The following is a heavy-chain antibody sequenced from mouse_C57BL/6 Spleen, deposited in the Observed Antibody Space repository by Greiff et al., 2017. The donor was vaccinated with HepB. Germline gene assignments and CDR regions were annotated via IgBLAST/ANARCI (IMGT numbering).Heavy chain of an antibody. CDR2: IYPGDGDT. CDR3: ARWLLRDWYFDV. Sequence: VQLQQSGPELVKPGASVKISCKASGYAFSSSWMNWVKQRPGKGLEWIGRIYPGDGDTNYNGKFKGKATLTADKSSSTAYMQLSSLTSEDSAVYFCARWLLRDWYFDVWGTGTTVTVSS. D-gene: IGHD2-3*01. J-gene: IGHJ1*03. V-gene: IGHV1-82*01. CDR1: GYAFSSSW.